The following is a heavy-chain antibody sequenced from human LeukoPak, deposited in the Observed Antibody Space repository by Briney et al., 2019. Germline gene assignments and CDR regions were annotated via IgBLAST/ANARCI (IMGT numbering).Heavy chain of an antibody. V-gene: IGHV3-23*01. CDR3: ARGGASGSYPFDAFDI. CDR2: IIGGAGGT. CDR1: GFSFSSHG. J-gene: IGHJ3*02. D-gene: IGHD1-26*01. Sequence: GGSLRLSCAASGFSFSSHGMSWVRQAPGKGLEWVSGIIGGAGGTYYADSVKGRFTISRDNAKNTLYLQMNSLRAEDTAVYYCARGGASGSYPFDAFDIWGQGTMVTVSS.